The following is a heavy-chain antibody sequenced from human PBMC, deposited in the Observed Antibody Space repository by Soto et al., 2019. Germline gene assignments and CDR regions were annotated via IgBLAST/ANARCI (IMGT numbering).Heavy chain of an antibody. V-gene: IGHV4-31*03. CDR1: GGSISSGGYY. J-gene: IGHJ6*02. CDR2: NYYSGIT. D-gene: IGHD6-6*01. Sequence: QVQLQESGPGLVKPSQTLSLTCTVSGGSISSGGYYWTWIRQHPGTGLEWIGYNYYSGITYYNPSLKSRVTISLGTSQSQFSLKLSSVPAADTAVYYCARGSSIAGLYYGMDVWGQGTTVTVSS. CDR3: ARGSSIAGLYYGMDV.